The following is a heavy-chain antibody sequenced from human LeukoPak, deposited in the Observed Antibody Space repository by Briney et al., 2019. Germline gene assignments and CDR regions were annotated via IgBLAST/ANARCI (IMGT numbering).Heavy chain of an antibody. V-gene: IGHV3-9*01. CDR2: ISWNSGSI. CDR3: ANLPSGNSVAFDI. CDR1: GFTFDDYA. Sequence: PGGSLRLSRAASGFTFDDYAVHWVRQAPGKGLEWVSGISWNSGSIGYADSVKGRFTISRDNAKNSLYLQMNSLRAEDTALYCCANLPSGNSVAFDIWGQGTMVTVSS. D-gene: IGHD4-23*01. J-gene: IGHJ3*02.